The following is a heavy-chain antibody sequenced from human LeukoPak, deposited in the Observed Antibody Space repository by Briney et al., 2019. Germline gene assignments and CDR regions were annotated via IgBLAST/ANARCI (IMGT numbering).Heavy chain of an antibody. CDR3: ARSGGRLLNYYFDY. CDR1: GFTFSSYS. Sequence: PGGSLRLSCAASGFTFSSYSMNWVRQAPGKGLEWISSISSTSSVIYYADSLKGRFTVSRDNAKNSLYLQMNSLRVDDTAVYYCARSGGRLLNYYFDYWGQGTLVTVSS. CDR2: ISSTSSVI. V-gene: IGHV3-21*01. J-gene: IGHJ4*02. D-gene: IGHD1-14*01.